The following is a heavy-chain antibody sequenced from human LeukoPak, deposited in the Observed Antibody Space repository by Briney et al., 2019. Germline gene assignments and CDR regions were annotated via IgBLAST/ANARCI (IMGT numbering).Heavy chain of an antibody. CDR1: GFPLSSYN. D-gene: IGHD1-26*01. J-gene: IGHJ4*02. CDR2: ISSSSITI. V-gene: IGHV3-48*04. CDR3: AADRSGHFDY. Sequence: PGGSLRLSCAVSGFPLSSYNMNWVRQAPGKGLEWVSYISSSSITIYYADSVKGRFTISRDNAKNSLYLQMDSLRAEDTAVYFCAADRSGHFDYWGQGTLVTVSS.